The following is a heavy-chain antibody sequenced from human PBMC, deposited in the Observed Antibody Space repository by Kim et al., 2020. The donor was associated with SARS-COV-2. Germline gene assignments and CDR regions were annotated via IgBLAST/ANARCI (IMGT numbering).Heavy chain of an antibody. J-gene: IGHJ5*02. V-gene: IGHV3-23*01. Sequence: DSVKCRFTISRDNSNNTLYLEINSLGAEDTAVYYCAKGGSVPFDPWGQGTLVTVSS. CDR3: AKGGSVPFDP. D-gene: IGHD3-10*01.